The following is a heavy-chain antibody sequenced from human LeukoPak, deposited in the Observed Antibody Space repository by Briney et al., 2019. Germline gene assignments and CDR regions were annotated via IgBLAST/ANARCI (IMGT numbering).Heavy chain of an antibody. CDR1: GGSISSYY. J-gene: IGHJ4*02. V-gene: IGHV4-4*07. CDR3: ARGYYDSSGYYPLGY. Sequence: SETLSLTCTVSGGSISSYYWSWIRQPAGKGLEWIGRIYTSGSTNYNPSLKSRVTMSVDTSKNQFSLKLSSVTAADTAAYYCARGYYDSSGYYPLGYWGQGTLVTVSS. CDR2: IYTSGST. D-gene: IGHD3-22*01.